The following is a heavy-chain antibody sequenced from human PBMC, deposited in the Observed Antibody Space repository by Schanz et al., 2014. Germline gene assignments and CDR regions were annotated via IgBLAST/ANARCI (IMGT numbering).Heavy chain of an antibody. Sequence: QVQLQESGPGLVKPSQTLSLTCAVSGGSISSGGYSWNWIRQPPGKGLEWIVYIYYSGSTYYNPSLKSRLSITVNTTTNNFPHKLINVTAADTAVYYCARGARTTYNYYYGMDVWGQGTTVTVSS. V-gene: IGHV4-30-4*07. CDR2: IYYSGST. CDR3: ARGARTTYNYYYGMDV. CDR1: GGSISSGGYS. D-gene: IGHD1-1*01. J-gene: IGHJ6*02.